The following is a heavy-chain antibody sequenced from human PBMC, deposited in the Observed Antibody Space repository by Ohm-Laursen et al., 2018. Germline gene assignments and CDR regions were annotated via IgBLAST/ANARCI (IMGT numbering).Heavy chain of an antibody. CDR2: ISFSGSHI. Sequence: SLRLSCSASGLTLKSYSMNWARQAPGKGLEWVSSISFSGSHIYYADSVKGRFTISRDNAKTTLYLQMNNLRAEDTAVYYCARDAPNYKTISGVVTALGMDVWGQGTTVTVSS. CDR3: ARDAPNYKTISGVVTALGMDV. CDR1: GLTLKSYS. D-gene: IGHD3-3*01. J-gene: IGHJ6*02. V-gene: IGHV3-21*01.